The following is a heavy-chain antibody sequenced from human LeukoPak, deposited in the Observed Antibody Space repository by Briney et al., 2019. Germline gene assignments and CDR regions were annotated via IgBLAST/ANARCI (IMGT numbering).Heavy chain of an antibody. Sequence: SETLSLTCTVSGGSISSYYWSWIRQPPGEGLEWIGYIYYSGSTNYNPSLKSRVTISVDTSKNQFSLKLSSVTAADTAVYYCARGPYSSPRYFDYWGQGTLVTVSS. V-gene: IGHV4-59*08. CDR2: IYYSGST. CDR3: ARGPYSSPRYFDY. J-gene: IGHJ4*02. D-gene: IGHD6-13*01. CDR1: GGSISSYY.